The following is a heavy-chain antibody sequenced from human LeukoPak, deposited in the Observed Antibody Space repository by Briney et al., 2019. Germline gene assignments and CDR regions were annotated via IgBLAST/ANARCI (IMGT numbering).Heavy chain of an antibody. Sequence: GRSLRLSCAASGFTFSSYGMHWVRQAPGEGLEWVAVISYDGSNKYYADSVKGRFTISRDNSKNTLYLQMNSLRAEDTAVYYCARDAHDIVVVVAATPSHYYGMDVWGQGTTVTVSS. J-gene: IGHJ6*02. V-gene: IGHV3-30*03. CDR1: GFTFSSYG. CDR3: ARDAHDIVVVVAATPSHYYGMDV. D-gene: IGHD2-15*01. CDR2: ISYDGSNK.